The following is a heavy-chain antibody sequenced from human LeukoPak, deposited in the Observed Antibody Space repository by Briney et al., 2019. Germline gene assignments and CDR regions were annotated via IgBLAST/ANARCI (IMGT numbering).Heavy chain of an antibody. Sequence: GGSLRLSCTVSGFTVSSNSMSWVRQAPGKGLEWVSVIYSGGSTYYADSVKGRFTISRDNAKNSLYLQMNSLRAEDTAVYYCARDPMGIAYRGAFYYWGQGTLVTVSS. CDR2: IYSGGST. D-gene: IGHD6-13*01. CDR3: ARDPMGIAYRGAFYY. CDR1: GFTVSSNS. J-gene: IGHJ4*02. V-gene: IGHV3-53*01.